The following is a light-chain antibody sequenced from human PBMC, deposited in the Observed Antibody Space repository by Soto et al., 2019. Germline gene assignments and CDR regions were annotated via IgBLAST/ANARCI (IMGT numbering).Light chain of an antibody. CDR3: VSYTSSTTYV. Sequence: QAVVTQPASVSDSPGQSITISCTGTSSDVGGSNFVSWYQQHPGKPPKIIIYDVANRPSGVSNRFSGSKSGSTASLIISRLQTEDEADYYCVSYTSSTTYVFGTGTKLTVL. V-gene: IGLV2-14*03. CDR2: DVA. J-gene: IGLJ1*01. CDR1: SSDVGGSNF.